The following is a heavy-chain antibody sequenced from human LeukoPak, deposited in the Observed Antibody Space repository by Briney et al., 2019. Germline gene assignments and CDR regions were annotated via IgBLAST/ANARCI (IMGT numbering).Heavy chain of an antibody. J-gene: IGHJ4*02. V-gene: IGHV4-34*01. CDR1: GGSFSGYY. D-gene: IGHD3-10*01. CDR3: ARRGFYYGSGFDY. CDR2: INHSGST. Sequence: TSETLSLTCAVYGGSFSGYYWSWIRQPPGKGLEWIGEINHSGSTNYNPSLKSRVTISVDTSKNQFSLKLSSVTAADTAVYYCARRGFYYGSGFDYWGQGTLVTVSS.